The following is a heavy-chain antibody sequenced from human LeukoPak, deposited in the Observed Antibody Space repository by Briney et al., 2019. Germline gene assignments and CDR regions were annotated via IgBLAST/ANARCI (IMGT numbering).Heavy chain of an antibody. V-gene: IGHV3-23*01. J-gene: IGHJ3*02. D-gene: IGHD2-21*01. CDR2: ISDSGGGT. Sequence: PGGSLRLSCAASGFSFSSTAMSWVRQAPGKGLEWLSSISDSGGGTDYADSVKGRFTISRDNSKNTLYLQMNSLRADDTAVYFCANGGGIGVGLDIWGQGSMVTVSS. CDR1: GFSFSSTA. CDR3: ANGGGIGVGLDI.